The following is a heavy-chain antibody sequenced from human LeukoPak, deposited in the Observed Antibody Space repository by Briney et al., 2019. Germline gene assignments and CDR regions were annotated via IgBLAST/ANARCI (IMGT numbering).Heavy chain of an antibody. CDR2: IKQDGSEK. D-gene: IGHD3-16*01. CDR1: GFSFSSCY. V-gene: IGHV3-7*01. J-gene: IGHJ4*02. CDR3: AREFRGVFDS. Sequence: GGSLRVSCAASGFSFSSCYMSWVRQAPGKGLEWVANIKQDGSEKYYVDSVKGRFTISRDNAKNSLYLQMSSLRVDDTAVYYCAREFRGVFDSWGQGTLVTVSS.